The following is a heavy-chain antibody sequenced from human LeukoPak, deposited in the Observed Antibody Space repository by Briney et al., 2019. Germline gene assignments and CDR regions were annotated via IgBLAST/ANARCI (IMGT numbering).Heavy chain of an antibody. Sequence: PGGSLRLSCAASGFSFTNYWMSWVRQAPGKGVEWVANVKEDGTTKQYVDSVKGRFTISRDNAKNSLYLQMDSLRAEDTAVYYCVSQEVVPHWGQGTLVSVSS. V-gene: IGHV3-7*01. D-gene: IGHD2-15*01. J-gene: IGHJ4*02. CDR3: VSQEVVPH. CDR2: VKEDGTTK. CDR1: GFSFTNYW.